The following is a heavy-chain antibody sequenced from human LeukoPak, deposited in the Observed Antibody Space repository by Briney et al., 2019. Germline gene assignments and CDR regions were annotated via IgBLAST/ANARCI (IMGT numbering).Heavy chain of an antibody. CDR1: GGTLSSYA. CDR3: ARVWIPYYYYMDV. Sequence: ASVKVSCKASGGTLSSYAISWVRQAPGQGLEWMGGIIPIFGTANYAQKLQGRVTITADESTSTAYMELSSLRSEDTAVYYCARVWIPYYYYMDVWGKGTTVTVSS. J-gene: IGHJ6*03. CDR2: IIPIFGTA. D-gene: IGHD5-18*01. V-gene: IGHV1-69*13.